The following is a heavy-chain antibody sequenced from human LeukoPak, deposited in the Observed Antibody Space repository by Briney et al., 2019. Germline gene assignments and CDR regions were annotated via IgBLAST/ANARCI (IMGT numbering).Heavy chain of an antibody. V-gene: IGHV3-23*01. CDR1: GFTFSSYA. CDR2: ISGSGDNT. D-gene: IGHD3-16*02. CDR3: AKDHYDYIGGTYRDFDY. Sequence: GGSLRLSCAASGFTFSSYAMSWVRQAPGKGLEWVSGISGSGDNTYYADSVKGRFTISRDNSKNTLYLQMNSLRAEDTAVYYCAKDHYDYIGGTYRDFDYWGQGTLVTVSS. J-gene: IGHJ4*02.